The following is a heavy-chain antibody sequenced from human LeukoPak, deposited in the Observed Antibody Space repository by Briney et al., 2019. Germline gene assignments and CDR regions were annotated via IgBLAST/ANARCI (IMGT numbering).Heavy chain of an antibody. V-gene: IGHV4-61*02. J-gene: IGHJ3*02. CDR3: ARVGVGALRTYAFDI. CDR2: IYTSGST. Sequence: SETLSLTCTVSGGSISSGSYYWSWIRQPAGKGLEWVGRIYTSGSTNYNPSLKSRVTISVDTSKNQLSLKLSSVTAADTAVYYCARVGVGALRTYAFDIWGQGTMVTVSS. D-gene: IGHD1-26*01. CDR1: GGSISSGSYY.